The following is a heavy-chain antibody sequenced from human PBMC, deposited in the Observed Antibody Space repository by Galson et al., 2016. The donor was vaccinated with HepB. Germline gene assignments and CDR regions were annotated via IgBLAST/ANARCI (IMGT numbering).Heavy chain of an antibody. Sequence: SLRLSCAASGFTFSSYSMNWVRQAPGKGLEWVSYISGSSTTIYYADSVKGRFTISRDNAKNSLYLQMSSLRAEDTAVYYCAREAAAGYWGQGTLVTVSS. CDR3: AREAAAGY. CDR2: ISGSSTTI. J-gene: IGHJ4*02. D-gene: IGHD6-25*01. CDR1: GFTFSSYS. V-gene: IGHV3-48*01.